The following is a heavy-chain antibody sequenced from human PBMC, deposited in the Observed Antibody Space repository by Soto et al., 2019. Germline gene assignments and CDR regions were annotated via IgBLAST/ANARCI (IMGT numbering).Heavy chain of an antibody. CDR1: GSTFSSYA. D-gene: IGHD3-16*02. CDR3: AKEKDNEYVWGSYRYTSDY. J-gene: IGHJ4*02. Sequence: EVQVLQSGGGLVQPGESLRLFCAASGSTFSSYAMSWVRQAPGKGLEWVAGISGRGSTNYADSVKGRFAISRDNSKNTLHLQMNSLRAEDTAVYYCAKEKDNEYVWGSYRYTSDYWGQGTLVTVSS. CDR2: ISGRGST. V-gene: IGHV3-23*01.